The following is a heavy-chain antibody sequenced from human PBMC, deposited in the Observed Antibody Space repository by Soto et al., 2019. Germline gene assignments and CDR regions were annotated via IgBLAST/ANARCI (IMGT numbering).Heavy chain of an antibody. V-gene: IGHV3-30-3*01. Sequence: GGSLRLSCAASGFTFSSYAMHWVRQAPGKGLEWVAVISDDGSNKYYADSVKGRFTISRDNSKNTLYLQMNSLRAEDTAEYYCSRDHCSGGSCYYYYGMDVWGQGTTVTVSS. CDR1: GFTFSSYA. CDR3: SRDHCSGGSCYYYYGMDV. J-gene: IGHJ6*02. CDR2: ISDDGSNK. D-gene: IGHD2-15*01.